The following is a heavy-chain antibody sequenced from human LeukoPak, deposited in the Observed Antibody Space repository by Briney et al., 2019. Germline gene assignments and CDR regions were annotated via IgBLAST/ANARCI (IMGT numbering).Heavy chain of an antibody. D-gene: IGHD3-22*01. Sequence: PSETLSLTCTVSGGSISSYYWSWIRQPPGKGLEWIGYIYYSGSTNYNPSLKRRVTISVDTSKNQFSLKLSSVTAADTAVYYCARGGYYYDSSGYFDYWGQGTLVTVSS. V-gene: IGHV4-59*01. CDR2: IYYSGST. CDR1: GGSISSYY. CDR3: ARGGYYYDSSGYFDY. J-gene: IGHJ4*02.